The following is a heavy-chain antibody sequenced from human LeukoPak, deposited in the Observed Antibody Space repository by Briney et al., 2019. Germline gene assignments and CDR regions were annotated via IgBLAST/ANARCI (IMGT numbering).Heavy chain of an antibody. CDR3: VKEDNPAWPNFES. V-gene: IGHV3-43*01. Sequence: GGSLRLSCAASGFKFDTFTIHWVRQVPGKGLQWVCLIRGNGRYTFYTDSVRGRFTVSRDNRRNSLYLQMNNLRIEDTALYYCVKEDNPAWPNFESWGPGTMVAVSS. CDR2: IRGNGRYT. CDR1: GFKFDTFT. D-gene: IGHD4/OR15-4a*01. J-gene: IGHJ5*01.